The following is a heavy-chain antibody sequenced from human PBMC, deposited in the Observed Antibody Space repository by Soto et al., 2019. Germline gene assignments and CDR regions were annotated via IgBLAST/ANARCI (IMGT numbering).Heavy chain of an antibody. CDR1: GSSFTGLD. J-gene: IGHJ4*02. CDR3: ARGVTAGVDY. D-gene: IGHD1-26*01. Sequence: QVQLVQSGAEARVPGSSVKVSCKASGSSFTGLDINWVRQTTGQGLEWMGWLEHSSGRRGYGQKFQVRVTMTRDKSLNTDHMELSSLTSDDTAFYCCARGVTAGVDYWVQGTLVSVCS. V-gene: IGHV1-8*01. CDR2: LEHSSGRR.